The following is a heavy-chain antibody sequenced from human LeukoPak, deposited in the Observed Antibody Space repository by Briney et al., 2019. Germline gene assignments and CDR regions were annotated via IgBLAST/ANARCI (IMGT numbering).Heavy chain of an antibody. Sequence: GGSLRLSCAASGFTFSSYWMHWVRQAPGRGLVWVSRINTDGSSTTYADSVKGRFTISRDNAKNTLYLQMDSLRAEDTAVYYCARVATYYDSSGYNSGYFDYWGQGTLVTVSS. CDR3: ARVATYYDSSGYNSGYFDY. D-gene: IGHD3-22*01. CDR1: GFTFSSYW. CDR2: INTDGSST. V-gene: IGHV3-74*01. J-gene: IGHJ4*02.